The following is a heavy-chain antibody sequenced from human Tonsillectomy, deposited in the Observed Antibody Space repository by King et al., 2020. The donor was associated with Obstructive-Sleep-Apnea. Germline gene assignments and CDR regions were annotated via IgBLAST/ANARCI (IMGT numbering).Heavy chain of an antibody. CDR3: ARDYYDTRGMDV. V-gene: IGHV4-31*03. CDR1: GGSISSGGYY. Sequence: QLQESGPGLVKPSQTLSLTCTVSGGSISSGGYYWSWIRQHPGKGLEWIGYIYYSGSTYYNPSLHSRVTISVDTAKNQFSLKLCSVTAADTAVYYCARDYYDTRGMDVWGQGTTVTVSS. J-gene: IGHJ6*02. D-gene: IGHD3-22*01. CDR2: IYYSGST.